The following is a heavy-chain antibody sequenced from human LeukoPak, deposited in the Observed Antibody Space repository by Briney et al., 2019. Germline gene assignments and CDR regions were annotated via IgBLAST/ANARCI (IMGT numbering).Heavy chain of an antibody. CDR1: GGSISSHY. CDR3: ARDVLWFGELTAFDI. CDR2: IYTSGST. Sequence: SETLSLTCTVSGGSISSHYWSWIRQPAGKGLEWIGRIYTSGSTNYNPSLKSRVTMSVDTSKNQFSLKLSSVTAADTAVYYCARDVLWFGELTAFDIWGQGTMVTVSS. J-gene: IGHJ3*02. V-gene: IGHV4-4*07. D-gene: IGHD3-10*01.